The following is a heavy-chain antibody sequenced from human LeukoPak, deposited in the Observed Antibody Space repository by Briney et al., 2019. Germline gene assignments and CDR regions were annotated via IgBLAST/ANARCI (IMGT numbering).Heavy chain of an antibody. V-gene: IGHV3-23*01. CDR1: GFTFSTYA. J-gene: IGHJ4*02. CDR3: AKEPRDCTRGTCYYVGGYYFHY. CDR2: ISGTGGST. Sequence: GGSLRLSCAASGFTFSTYAMSWVRQAPGKGLEWVSAISGTGGSTYYADSVKGRFTISRDNSKNTLYLQMISLRAEDTAVYDCAKEPRDCTRGTCYYVGGYYFHYCGQGTLVTVSS. D-gene: IGHD2-15*01.